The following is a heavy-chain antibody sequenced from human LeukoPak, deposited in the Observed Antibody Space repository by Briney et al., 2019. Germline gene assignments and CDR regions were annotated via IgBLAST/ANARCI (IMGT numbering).Heavy chain of an antibody. CDR3: ARSAVRATVVTHSWYFDL. Sequence: GGSLRLSCAASGFTFSSYAMSWVRQAPGKGLEWVSAISGSGGSTYYADSVKGRFTISRDNSKNTLYLQMNSLRAEDTAVYYCARSAVRATVVTHSWYFDLWGRGTLVTVSS. CDR1: GFTFSSYA. J-gene: IGHJ2*01. D-gene: IGHD4-23*01. V-gene: IGHV3-23*01. CDR2: ISGSGGST.